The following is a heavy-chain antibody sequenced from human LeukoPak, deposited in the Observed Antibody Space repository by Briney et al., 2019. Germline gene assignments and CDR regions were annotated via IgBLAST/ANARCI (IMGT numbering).Heavy chain of an antibody. CDR1: GYTFTSYG. J-gene: IGHJ4*02. D-gene: IGHD3-3*01. CDR2: ISAYNGNT. Sequence: EASVKVSFKASGYTFTSYGISWVRQAPGQGLEWMGWISAYNGNTNYAQKLQGRVTMTTDTSTSTAYMELRSLRSDDTAVYYCARDIRRYYDFWSGYYPHFDYWGQGTLVTVSS. CDR3: ARDIRRYYDFWSGYYPHFDY. V-gene: IGHV1-18*01.